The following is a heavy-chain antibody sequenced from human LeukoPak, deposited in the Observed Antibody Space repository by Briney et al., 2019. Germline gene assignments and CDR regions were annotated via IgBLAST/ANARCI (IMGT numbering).Heavy chain of an antibody. CDR2: INPNSGGT. Sequence: ASVKVSCKASGYTFTGYYMHWVRQAPGQGLEWMGWINPNSGGTNYAQKFQGRVTMTRDTSISTAYMELSRLRSDDTAVYYCARDGGGDIVVVPAAPRVYFHMDVWGKGTTVTVSS. J-gene: IGHJ6*03. V-gene: IGHV1-2*02. CDR1: GYTFTGYY. D-gene: IGHD2-2*01. CDR3: ARDGGGDIVVVPAAPRVYFHMDV.